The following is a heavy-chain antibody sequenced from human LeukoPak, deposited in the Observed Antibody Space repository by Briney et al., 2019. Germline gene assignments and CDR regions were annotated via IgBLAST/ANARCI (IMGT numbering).Heavy chain of an antibody. Sequence: PGRSLRLSCAASGFTFSSYAMHWVRQAPGKGLEWVAVISYDGSNKYYADSVKGRFTISRDNSKNTLYLQMNSLRAEDTAAYYCARGLADCSSTSCYWNWFDPWGQGTLVTVSP. J-gene: IGHJ5*02. D-gene: IGHD2-2*01. CDR3: ARGLADCSSTSCYWNWFDP. V-gene: IGHV3-30*04. CDR2: ISYDGSNK. CDR1: GFTFSSYA.